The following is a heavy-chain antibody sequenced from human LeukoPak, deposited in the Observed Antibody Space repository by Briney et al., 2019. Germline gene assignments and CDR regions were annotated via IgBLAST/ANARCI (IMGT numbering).Heavy chain of an antibody. V-gene: IGHV1-2*06. J-gene: IGHJ4*02. CDR3: ARVGSTGYSYGCFDY. D-gene: IGHD5-18*01. CDR2: INPNSGGT. Sequence: ASVKVSCKASGYTFTGYYMHWVRQAPGQGLEWMGRINPNSGGTNYAQKFQGRVTMTRDTSISTAYMELSRLRSDDTAVYYCARVGSTGYSYGCFDYWGQGTLVTVSS. CDR1: GYTFTGYY.